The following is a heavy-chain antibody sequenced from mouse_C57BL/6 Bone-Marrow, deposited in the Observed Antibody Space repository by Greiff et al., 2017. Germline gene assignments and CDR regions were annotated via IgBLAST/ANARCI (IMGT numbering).Heavy chain of an antibody. Sequence: QVQLQQSGAELVRPGASVKLSCKASGYTFTDYYINWVKQRPGQGLEWIGRIYPGSGSTYYNEKFKGKATLTAEKSSSTAYMQLSSLTSEDSAVYFCARRGLRGGYAMDYWGQGTSVTVSS. CDR1: GYTFTDYY. V-gene: IGHV1-76*01. CDR2: IYPGSGST. D-gene: IGHD2-4*01. J-gene: IGHJ4*01. CDR3: ARRGLRGGYAMDY.